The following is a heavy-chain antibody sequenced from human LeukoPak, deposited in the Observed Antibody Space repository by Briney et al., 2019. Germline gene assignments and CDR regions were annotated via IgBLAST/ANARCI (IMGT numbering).Heavy chain of an antibody. CDR3: ARRSAYYDILTGYLNYYYYMDV. CDR1: GFTFSSYS. D-gene: IGHD3-9*01. Sequence: GGSLRLSCAASGFTFSSYSMNWVRQASGKGLEWVSSISSSSSYIYYADSVKGRFTISRDNAKNSLYLQMNSLRAEDTAVYYCARRSAYYDILTGYLNYYYYMDVWGKGTTVTISS. J-gene: IGHJ6*03. V-gene: IGHV3-21*01. CDR2: ISSSSSYI.